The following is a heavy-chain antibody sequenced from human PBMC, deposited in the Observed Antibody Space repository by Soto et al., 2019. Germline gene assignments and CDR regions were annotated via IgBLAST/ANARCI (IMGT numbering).Heavy chain of an antibody. CDR1: GFAVSSKY. J-gene: IGHJ4*02. CDR2: IYGGGTT. Sequence: EVQLVESGGGLIQPGGSLRLSCAASGFAVSSKYMTWVRQAPGKGLEWVSVIYGGGTTYYADSVKGRFTISRDTSKNTLYLQRDILRAEDTAVYYGVQTPGWPGFDFWGQGTLVTVSS. D-gene: IGHD6-19*01. V-gene: IGHV3-53*01. CDR3: VQTPGWPGFDF.